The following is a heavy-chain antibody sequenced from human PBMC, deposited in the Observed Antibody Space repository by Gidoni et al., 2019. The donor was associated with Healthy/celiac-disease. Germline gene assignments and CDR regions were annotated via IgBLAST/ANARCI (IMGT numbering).Heavy chain of an antibody. CDR2: IYYSGST. Sequence: QVQLQESGPGLVKPSQTLSLTCTVSGGSISSGDYYWSWIRQPPGKGLEWIGYIYYSGSTYYNPSLKSRVTISVDTSKNQFSLKLSSVTAADTAVYYCARGGYQLLLPKSAYYYYYMDVWGKGTTVTVSS. D-gene: IGHD2-2*01. J-gene: IGHJ6*03. V-gene: IGHV4-30-4*01. CDR1: GGSISSGDYY. CDR3: ARGGYQLLLPKSAYYYYYMDV.